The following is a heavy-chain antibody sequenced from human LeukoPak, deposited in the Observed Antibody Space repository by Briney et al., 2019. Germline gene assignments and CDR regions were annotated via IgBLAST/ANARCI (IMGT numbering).Heavy chain of an antibody. Sequence: SETLSLTCTVSGGSISSYYWSWIRQPPGKGLEWIGYIYYSGSTNYNPSLKSRVTISVDTSKNQFSLKLSSVTAADTAVYYCARMNWADAFDIWGQGTMVTVSS. J-gene: IGHJ3*02. CDR3: ARMNWADAFDI. D-gene: IGHD7-27*01. CDR1: GGSISSYY. V-gene: IGHV4-59*01. CDR2: IYYSGST.